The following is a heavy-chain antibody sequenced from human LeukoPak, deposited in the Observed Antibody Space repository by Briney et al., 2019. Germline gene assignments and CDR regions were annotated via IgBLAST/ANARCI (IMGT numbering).Heavy chain of an antibody. CDR2: INPSGGST. D-gene: IGHD3-10*01. CDR3: ARDSGMVRGTVDY. Sequence: ASVKVTCKSSGYTFTSYYMYWVRQAPGQGLEWMGIINPSGGSTSYAQKFQGRVTMTRDTSTSTVYMELSSLRSEDTAVYYCARDSGMVRGTVDYWGQGTLVTVSS. CDR1: GYTFTSYY. V-gene: IGHV1-46*01. J-gene: IGHJ4*02.